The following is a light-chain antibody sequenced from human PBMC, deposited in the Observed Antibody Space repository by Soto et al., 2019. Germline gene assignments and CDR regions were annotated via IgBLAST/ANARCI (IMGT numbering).Light chain of an antibody. CDR2: GVS. J-gene: IGKJ1*01. CDR3: QQYGSSPRT. CDR1: QSVSGTY. V-gene: IGKV3-20*01. Sequence: EIVLTQSPGTLSLSPGERATLSCRASQSVSGTYLAWYRQKPGQSPSLLIYGVSSRATGIPDRFSGSGSGTDFTLTISRLEPEDFAVYYRQQYGSSPRTFGHGTKVEIK.